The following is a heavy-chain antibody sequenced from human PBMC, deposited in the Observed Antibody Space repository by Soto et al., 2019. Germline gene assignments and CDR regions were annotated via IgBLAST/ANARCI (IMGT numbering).Heavy chain of an antibody. V-gene: IGHV4-31*03. CDR3: ARGGPGFGELRWFDP. J-gene: IGHJ5*02. CDR1: GGSISSGAYY. D-gene: IGHD3-10*01. CDR2: IYYIGSP. Sequence: SETLSLTCTVSGGSISSGAYYWSWIRQHPGKGLEWIGYIYYIGSPYYNPSLKSRVTISIDTSKNQFSLKLTSVTAADMAVYYCARGGPGFGELRWFDPWGQGTLVTVSS.